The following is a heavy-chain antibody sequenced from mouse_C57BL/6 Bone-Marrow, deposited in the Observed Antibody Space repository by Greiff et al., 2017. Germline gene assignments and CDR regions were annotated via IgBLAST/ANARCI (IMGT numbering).Heavy chain of an antibody. Sequence: EVQVVESGGGLVKPGGSLKLSCAASGFTFSSYAMSWVRQTPEKRLEWVATISDGGSYTYYPDNVKGRFTISRDNAKNNLYLQMSHLKSEDTAMYYCARETRPWGSRVWFAYWGQGTLVTVSA. J-gene: IGHJ3*01. D-gene: IGHD1-1*01. CDR2: ISDGGSYT. CDR3: ARETRPWGSRVWFAY. CDR1: GFTFSSYA. V-gene: IGHV5-4*01.